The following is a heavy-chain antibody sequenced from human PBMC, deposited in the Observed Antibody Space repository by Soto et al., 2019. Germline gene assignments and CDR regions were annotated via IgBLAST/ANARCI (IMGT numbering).Heavy chain of an antibody. Sequence: EVQLVESGGGLVQPGGSLRLSCAASGFTVSNNYITWVRQAPGKGLEWVSVIHSDGSTYYADSVKGRFTIPRHNSKDTVYLQMNSLRPEDTAVYYCTRDHCGDSSYYFDYWGQGTLVTVSS. J-gene: IGHJ4*02. D-gene: IGHD4-17*01. CDR3: TRDHCGDSSYYFDY. CDR2: IHSDGST. V-gene: IGHV3-53*04. CDR1: GFTVSNNY.